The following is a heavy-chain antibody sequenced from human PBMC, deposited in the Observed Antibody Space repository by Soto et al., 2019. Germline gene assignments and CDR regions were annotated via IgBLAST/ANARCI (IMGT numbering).Heavy chain of an antibody. Sequence: GSLRLSFTVFGLTVSGKKYLAWVRQAPGKGLEWVSALYDVDGTYYADSVKGRFTTSGDSSKTSVYLQMNSLRPDDTAVYFCATWHQREHAYDIWGQGTAVTVSS. CDR3: ATWHQREHAYDI. CDR1: GLTVSGKKY. CDR2: LYDVDGT. V-gene: IGHV3-53*01. D-gene: IGHD1-1*01. J-gene: IGHJ3*02.